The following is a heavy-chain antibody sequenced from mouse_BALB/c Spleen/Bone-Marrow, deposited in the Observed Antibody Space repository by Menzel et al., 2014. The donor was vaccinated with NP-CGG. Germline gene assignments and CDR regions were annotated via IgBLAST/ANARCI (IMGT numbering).Heavy chain of an antibody. J-gene: IGHJ4*01. CDR1: GYSITSGYY. V-gene: IGHV3-6*02. CDR2: ISYDGSN. CDR3: AKMGYAMDY. Sequence: VQLKESGPGLVKPSQSLSLTCSVTGYSITSGYYWNWIRQFPGNKLEWMGYISYDGSNNYNPSLKNRISITRGTSKNQFFLKLNSVTTEDTATYYCAKMGYAMDYWGQGTSVTVSS.